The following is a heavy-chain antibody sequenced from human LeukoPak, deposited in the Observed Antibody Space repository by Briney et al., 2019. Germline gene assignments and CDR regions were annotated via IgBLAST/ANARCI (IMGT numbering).Heavy chain of an antibody. D-gene: IGHD6-6*01. V-gene: IGHV5-51*01. J-gene: IGHJ4*02. CDR1: GYIFTNYW. Sequence: PGESLKISCKASGYIFTNYWIGWVRQMPGKGLEWMGIIYPDDSETRYNPSFQGQVTISADWSISTAYLQWSSLKASDTAMYYCARRPPYSSSSYYFDYWGQGALVTVSS. CDR3: ARRPPYSSSSYYFDY. CDR2: IYPDDSET.